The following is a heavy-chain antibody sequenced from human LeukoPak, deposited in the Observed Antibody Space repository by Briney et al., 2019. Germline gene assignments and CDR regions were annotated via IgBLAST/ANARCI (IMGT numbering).Heavy chain of an antibody. CDR3: AKGSYYDSNGSFYFDY. CDR2: IYSGGST. V-gene: IGHV3-53*01. J-gene: IGHJ4*02. Sequence: GGSLRLSCAASGFTVSSNYMSWVRQAPGKGLEWVSVIYSGGSTYYADSVKGRFTISRDNSKNTLYLQMNSLGTEDTAAYYCAKGSYYDSNGSFYFDYWGQGTLVTVSS. D-gene: IGHD3-22*01. CDR1: GFTVSSNY.